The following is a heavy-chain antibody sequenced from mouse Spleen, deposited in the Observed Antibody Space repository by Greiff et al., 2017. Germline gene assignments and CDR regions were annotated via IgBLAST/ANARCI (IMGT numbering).Heavy chain of an antibody. CDR1: GYTFTSYW. CDR3: AYGNYPFDY. Sequence: LQQPGSELVRPGASVKLSCKASGYTFTSYWMHWVKQRPGQGLEWIGNIYPGSGSTNYDEKFKSKATLTVDTSSSTAYMQLSSLTSEDSAVYYCAYGNYPFDYWGQGTTLTVSS. V-gene: IGHV1S22*01. CDR2: IYPGSGST. D-gene: IGHD2-1*01. J-gene: IGHJ2*01.